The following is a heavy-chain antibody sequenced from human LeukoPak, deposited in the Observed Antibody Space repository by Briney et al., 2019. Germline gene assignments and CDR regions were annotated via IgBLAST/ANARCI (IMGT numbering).Heavy chain of an antibody. D-gene: IGHD6-13*01. CDR1: GFTFSSYG. J-gene: IGHJ5*02. CDR3: ARHGGSSWYNNWFDP. Sequence: GGSLRLSGAASGFTFSSYGMHWVGQAPGKGLEWVAVIWYDGSNKYYADSVKGRFTISRDNSKNTLYLQMNSLRAEDTAVYYCARHGGSSWYNNWFDPWGQGTLVTVSS. V-gene: IGHV3-33*01. CDR2: IWYDGSNK.